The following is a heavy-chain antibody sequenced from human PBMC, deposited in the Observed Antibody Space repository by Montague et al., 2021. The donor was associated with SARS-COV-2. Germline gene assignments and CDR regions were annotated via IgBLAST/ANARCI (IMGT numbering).Heavy chain of an antibody. CDR1: GGSFSSYY. CDR3: ARALPVTTFFYSYYGMDV. J-gene: IGHJ6*02. Sequence: SETLSLTCAVYGGSFSSYYYCWIWQPPRPGLGWMWEISLSGSTNYNSTLNRRVPISVDTSKNQFSLELSSVTAADTAVYYCARALPVTTFFYSYYGMDVWGQGTTVTVSS. CDR2: ISLSGST. V-gene: IGHV4-34*01. D-gene: IGHD4-17*01.